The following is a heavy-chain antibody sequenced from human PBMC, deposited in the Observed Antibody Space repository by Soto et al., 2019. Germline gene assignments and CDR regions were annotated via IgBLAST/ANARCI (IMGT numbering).Heavy chain of an antibody. CDR3: ATDRIMITFGGVNRVPIGRWFDP. CDR2: FDPEDGET. D-gene: IGHD3-16*01. CDR1: GYTLTELS. V-gene: IGHV1-24*01. Sequence: ASVKVSCKVSGYTLTELSMHWVRQAPGKGLEWMGGFDPEDGETIYAQKFQGRVTMTEDTSTDTAYMELSSLRSEDTAVYYCATDRIMITFGGVNRVPIGRWFDPWGQGTLVTVSS. J-gene: IGHJ5*02.